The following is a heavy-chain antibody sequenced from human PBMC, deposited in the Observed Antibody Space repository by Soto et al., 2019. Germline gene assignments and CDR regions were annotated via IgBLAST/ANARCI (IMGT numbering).Heavy chain of an antibody. Sequence: ASVKVSCKASGYTFTSYGISWVRQAPGQGLEWMGWISAYNGNTNYAQKLQGRVTMTTDTSTSTAYMELRSLSSDDTAVYYCARDHYYDSSGYYYGYYYGMDVWGQGTTVTVSS. CDR3: ARDHYYDSSGYYYGYYYGMDV. V-gene: IGHV1-18*04. D-gene: IGHD3-22*01. CDR1: GYTFTSYG. CDR2: ISAYNGNT. J-gene: IGHJ6*02.